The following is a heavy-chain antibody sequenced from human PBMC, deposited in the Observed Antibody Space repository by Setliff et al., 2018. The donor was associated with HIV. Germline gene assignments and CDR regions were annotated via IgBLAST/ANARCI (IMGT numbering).Heavy chain of an antibody. J-gene: IGHJ3*02. CDR2: IYYSGRT. Sequence: PSETLSLTCSVSGGSISRNYWSWIRQPPGKGLEWIGYIYYSGRTNYNPSLKSRVTISVDTSKNQFSLKLSSVTAADTAVYYCARASFTIFGVVIRASDAFDIWGQGTMVTVSS. CDR3: ARASFTIFGVVIRASDAFDI. D-gene: IGHD3-3*01. CDR1: GGSISRNY. V-gene: IGHV4-59*08.